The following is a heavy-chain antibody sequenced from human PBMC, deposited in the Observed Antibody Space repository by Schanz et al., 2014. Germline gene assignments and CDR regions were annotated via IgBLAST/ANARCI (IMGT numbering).Heavy chain of an antibody. D-gene: IGHD3-22*01. CDR1: GFTFSTYA. Sequence: EVQLLDSGGGLEQPGGSLRLSCAASGFTFSTYAMSWVRQAPGKGLEWVSAISGSGGSTYYADSVKGRFTISRDNSKNTLYLQMNSLRAEDTAVYYCAKDPSHGDYDYYFDYWGQGTLVTVSS. CDR2: ISGSGGST. V-gene: IGHV3-23*01. CDR3: AKDPSHGDYDYYFDY. J-gene: IGHJ4*02.